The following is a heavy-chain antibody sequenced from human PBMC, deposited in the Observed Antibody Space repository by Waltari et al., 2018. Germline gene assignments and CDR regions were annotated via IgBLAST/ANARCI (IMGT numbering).Heavy chain of an antibody. CDR2: IKDDGREI. CDR1: GFTFRSYW. Sequence: EVQLVESGGGLVQPGGSLRLSCAASGFTFRSYWMTWCRQAPGKGQEGVANIKDDGREIRYVGPVKGRFTISRDKAKNSLDLQMDSLRVEDTAVYYCARKYSSGGTVLNYWGQGTLVTVSS. CDR3: ARKYSSGGTVLNY. V-gene: IGHV3-7*03. D-gene: IGHD6-19*01. J-gene: IGHJ4*02.